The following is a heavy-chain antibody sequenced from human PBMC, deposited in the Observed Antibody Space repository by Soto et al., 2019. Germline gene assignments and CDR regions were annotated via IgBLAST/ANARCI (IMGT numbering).Heavy chain of an antibody. V-gene: IGHV1-69*13. Sequence: SVKVSCKASGGTFSSYAISWVRQAPGQGLEWMGGIIPIFGTANYAQKFQGRVTITADESTSTAYMELSSLRSEDTAVYYCARGTYYYDSSGYHYFDYWGQGTLVTVSS. CDR3: ARGTYYYDSSGYHYFDY. CDR2: IIPIFGTA. D-gene: IGHD3-22*01. J-gene: IGHJ4*02. CDR1: GGTFSSYA.